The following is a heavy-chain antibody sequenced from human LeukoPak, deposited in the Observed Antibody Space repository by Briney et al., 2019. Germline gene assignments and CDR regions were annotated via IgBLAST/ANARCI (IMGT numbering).Heavy chain of an antibody. D-gene: IGHD6-19*01. V-gene: IGHV1-18*01. J-gene: IGHJ3*02. CDR2: ISAYNGNT. CDR3: AREGAGFDGYSSGWYFGDAFDI. CDR1: GYTFTSYG. Sequence: ASVKVSCKASGYTFTSYGISWVRQAPGQGLEWMGWISAYNGNTNYAQKLQGRVTMTTDTSTSTAYMELRSLRSDDTAVYYCAREGAGFDGYSSGWYFGDAFDIWGQGTMVTVSS.